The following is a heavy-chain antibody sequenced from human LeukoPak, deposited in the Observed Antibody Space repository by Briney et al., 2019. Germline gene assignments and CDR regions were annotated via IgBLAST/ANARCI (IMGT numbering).Heavy chain of an antibody. CDR1: GFTFTSHE. V-gene: IGHV3-48*03. J-gene: IGHJ4*02. Sequence: GGSLRLSCAASGFTFTSHEMNCISSSGSTMYYADSVKGRFTISRDNAKNSLYLQMNSLRADDTAVYYCASVLPSGPPDYWGQGTLVTVSS. D-gene: IGHD2-8*02. CDR3: ASVLPSGPPDY. CDR2: ISSSGSTM.